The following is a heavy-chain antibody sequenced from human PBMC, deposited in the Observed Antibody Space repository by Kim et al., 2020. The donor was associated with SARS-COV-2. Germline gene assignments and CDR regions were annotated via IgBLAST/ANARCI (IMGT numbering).Heavy chain of an antibody. V-gene: IGHV1-69*04. CDR2: IIPILGIA. J-gene: IGHJ6*02. CDR3: ARDSSRIPPYCSSTSCLNTHYGMDV. D-gene: IGHD2-2*01. CDR1: GGTFSSYA. Sequence: SVKVSCKASGGTFSSYAISWVRQAPGQGLEWMGRIIPILGIANYAQKFQGRVTITADKSTSTAYMELSSLRSEDTAVYYCARDSSRIPPYCSSTSCLNTHYGMDVWGQGTTVTVSS.